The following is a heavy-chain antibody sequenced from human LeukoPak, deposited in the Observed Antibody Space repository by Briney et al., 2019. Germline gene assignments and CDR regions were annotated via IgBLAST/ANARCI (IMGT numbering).Heavy chain of an antibody. V-gene: IGHV3-30*02. Sequence: HPGGSLRLSCAVSGFTFSSFGMNWVRQAPGKGLEWVAFIRYDGSNKYYADSVKGRFTMSRDNSKNTLYLQMNSLRDEDTAVYYCAKAPSRGYDTSGNYHWGQGTLVTVSS. J-gene: IGHJ5*02. CDR2: IRYDGSNK. D-gene: IGHD3-22*01. CDR1: GFTFSSFG. CDR3: AKAPSRGYDTSGNYH.